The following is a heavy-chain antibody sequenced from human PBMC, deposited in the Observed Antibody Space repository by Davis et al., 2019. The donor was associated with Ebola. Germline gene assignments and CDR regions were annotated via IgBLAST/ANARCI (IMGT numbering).Heavy chain of an antibody. J-gene: IGHJ4*02. V-gene: IGHV3-7*01. CDR1: GFIFSSYA. CDR2: IKQDGSEK. CDR3: ASHSGRAPPLD. Sequence: PGGSLRLSCAASGFIFSSYAMSWVRQAPGKGLEWVANIKQDGSEKYYVDSVKGRFTISRDSAKNSLYLQMNSLRAEDTAVYYCASHSGRAPPLDWGQGTLVTVSS. D-gene: IGHD6-19*01.